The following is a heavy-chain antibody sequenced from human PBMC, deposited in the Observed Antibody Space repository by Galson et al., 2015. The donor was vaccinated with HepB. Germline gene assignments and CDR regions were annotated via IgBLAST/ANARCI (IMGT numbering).Heavy chain of an antibody. Sequence: SLRLSCAASGFTFDDYAMHWVRQAPGKGLEWVSGISWNSGSIGYADSVKGRFTISRDNAKNSLYLQMNSLRAEDTALYYCAKDSGTGAAAGVVGGLYYYYGMDVWGQGTTVTVSS. V-gene: IGHV3-9*01. D-gene: IGHD6-13*01. J-gene: IGHJ6*02. CDR3: AKDSGTGAAAGVVGGLYYYYGMDV. CDR2: ISWNSGSI. CDR1: GFTFDDYA.